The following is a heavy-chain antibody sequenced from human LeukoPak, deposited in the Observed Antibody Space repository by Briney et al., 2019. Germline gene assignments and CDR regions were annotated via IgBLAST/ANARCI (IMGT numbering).Heavy chain of an antibody. D-gene: IGHD2-2*01. CDR2: ISGSGGST. J-gene: IGHJ3*02. CDR1: GFTSSSDA. Sequence: GGSLRLSCAASGFTSSSDAMSWVRQAPGKGLEWVSAISGSGGSTYYADSVKGRFTISRDNSKNTLYLQMNSLRAEDTAVYYCAKDLNYCSSTSCYQVGDAFDIWGQGTMVTVSS. CDR3: AKDLNYCSSTSCYQVGDAFDI. V-gene: IGHV3-23*01.